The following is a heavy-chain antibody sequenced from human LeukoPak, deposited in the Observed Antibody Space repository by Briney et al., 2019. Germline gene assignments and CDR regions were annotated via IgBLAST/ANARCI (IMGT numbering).Heavy chain of an antibody. CDR1: GGSISSGGYY. CDR2: IYHSGST. CDR3: ARGILSWFDP. Sequence: SQTLSLTCTVSGGSISSGGYYWSWIRQPPGKGLEWIGYIYHSGSTYYNPSLKSRVTISVDRSKNQFSLKLSSVTAADTAVYYCARGILSWFDPWGQGTLVTVSS. J-gene: IGHJ5*02. V-gene: IGHV4-30-2*01.